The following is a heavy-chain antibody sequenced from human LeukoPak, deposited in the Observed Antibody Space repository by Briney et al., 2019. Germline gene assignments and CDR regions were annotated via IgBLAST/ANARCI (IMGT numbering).Heavy chain of an antibody. CDR2: IYHSGST. Sequence: EPSETLSLTCAVSGYSISSGYYWGWIRQPPGKGLEWIGSIYHSGSTYYNPSLKSRVTISVDTSKNQFSLKLSSVTAADTAVYYCALGGTNGTYYYYYMDVWGKGTTVIVSS. J-gene: IGHJ6*03. CDR1: GYSISSGYY. CDR3: ALGGTNGTYYYYYMDV. V-gene: IGHV4-38-2*01. D-gene: IGHD2-8*01.